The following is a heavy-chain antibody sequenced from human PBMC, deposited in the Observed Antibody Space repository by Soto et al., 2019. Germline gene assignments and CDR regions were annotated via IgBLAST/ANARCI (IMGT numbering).Heavy chain of an antibody. V-gene: IGHV3-48*01. CDR1: GFTFNTYN. Sequence: GGSLRLSCAASGFTFNTYNMNWVRQAPGKGLEWVSYISSSSSTIHYADSVKGRFTISRDNAKNSLYLQMNSLRAEDTAVYNCARDAYPYNDEGRGNHFDSWGQGP. D-gene: IGHD3-3*01. CDR2: ISSSSSTI. J-gene: IGHJ4*02. CDR3: ARDAYPYNDEGRGNHFDS.